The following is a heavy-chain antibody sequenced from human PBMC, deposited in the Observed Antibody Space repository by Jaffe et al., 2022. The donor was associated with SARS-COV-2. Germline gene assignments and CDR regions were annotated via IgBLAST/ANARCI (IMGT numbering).Heavy chain of an antibody. V-gene: IGHV3-30-3*01. Sequence: QVQLVESGGGVVQPGRSLRLSCAASGFTFSSYAMHWVRQAPGKGLEWVAVISYDGSNKYYADSVKGRFTISRDNSKNTLYLQMNSLRAEDTAVYYCARGGRAGIGSDAFDIWGQGTMVTVSS. J-gene: IGHJ3*02. CDR2: ISYDGSNK. CDR3: ARGGRAGIGSDAFDI. CDR1: GFTFSSYA. D-gene: IGHD6-19*01.